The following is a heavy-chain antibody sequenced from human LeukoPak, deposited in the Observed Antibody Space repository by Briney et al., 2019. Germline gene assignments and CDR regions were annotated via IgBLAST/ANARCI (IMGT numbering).Heavy chain of an antibody. CDR2: MWSDGNAA. D-gene: IGHD3-10*02. CDR1: GFTLSHYM. J-gene: IGHJ4*02. CDR3: ARDNKYVLDY. V-gene: IGHV3-7*01. Sequence: GGSLRLSCTVSGFTLSHYMMIWVRQAPGEGLEWVANMWSDGNAAFYADSVKGRFTISRDNAKNPLYLQLNSLRAEDTAVYFCARDNKYVLDYWGQGTLVTVSS.